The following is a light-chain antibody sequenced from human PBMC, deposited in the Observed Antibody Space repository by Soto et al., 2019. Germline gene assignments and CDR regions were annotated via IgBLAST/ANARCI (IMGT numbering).Light chain of an antibody. J-gene: IGLJ1*01. CDR3: CSYADSSTYV. V-gene: IGLV2-23*01. CDR2: EDI. CDR1: SSDVGSYNL. Sequence: QSALTQPASVSGSPGQSITISCTGTSSDVGSYNLVSWYQQHPGKAPKVMIYEDIKRPSGVSNRFSCSKSDNTASLTISGLQAEDEADYYCCSYADSSTYVFGTGTKLTVL.